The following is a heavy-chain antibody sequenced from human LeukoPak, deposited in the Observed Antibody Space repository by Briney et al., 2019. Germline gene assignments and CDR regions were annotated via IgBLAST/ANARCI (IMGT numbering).Heavy chain of an antibody. V-gene: IGHV3-7*01. D-gene: IGHD3-16*01. CDR1: GFSFRDYW. CDR3: ARDDASSSFTY. J-gene: IGHJ4*02. Sequence: GGSLRLSCAASGFSFRDYWMDWLRQAPGMGLGWVASIKPDGSQRDYVDSVKGRFTISRDNAQNSLYLQMNSLRVEDTAVYYCARDDASSSFTYWGQGALVTVSS. CDR2: IKPDGSQR.